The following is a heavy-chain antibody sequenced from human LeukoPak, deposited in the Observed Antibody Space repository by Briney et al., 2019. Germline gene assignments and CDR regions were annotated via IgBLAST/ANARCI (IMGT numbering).Heavy chain of an antibody. CDR2: INANSGGT. CDR1: GYTFTRHY. J-gene: IGHJ3*02. Sequence: ASVKVSCKASGYTFTRHYMHWVRQAPGQGREWIGWINANSGGTKYAQQSQGRVTRPRDTSTSTAYMELSRLRPDETAVYYCARDLFLVVAATRDAFDIWGQGTMVTVSS. D-gene: IGHD2-15*01. V-gene: IGHV1-2*02. CDR3: ARDLFLVVAATRDAFDI.